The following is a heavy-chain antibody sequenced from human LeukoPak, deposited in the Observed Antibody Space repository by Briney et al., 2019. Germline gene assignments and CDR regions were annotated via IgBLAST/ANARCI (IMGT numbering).Heavy chain of an antibody. J-gene: IGHJ5*02. CDR1: GYSISSGYY. D-gene: IGHD3-3*01. CDR3: ARDHLANLASRLFDP. Sequence: PSETLSLTCTVSGYSISSGYYWGWIRQPPGKGLEWSGSIYHSGSTYYNPSLKSRVTISVDTSKNQFSLKLSSVTAADTAVYYCARDHLANLASRLFDPWGQGTLVTVSS. V-gene: IGHV4-38-2*02. CDR2: IYHSGST.